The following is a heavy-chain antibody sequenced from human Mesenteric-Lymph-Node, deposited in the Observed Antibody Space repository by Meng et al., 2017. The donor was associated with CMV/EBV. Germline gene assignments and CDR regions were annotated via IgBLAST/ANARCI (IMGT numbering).Heavy chain of an antibody. V-gene: IGHV4-34*01. D-gene: IGHD3-9*01. CDR1: GGSFSGYY. CDR2: INHSGST. Sequence: QVQLPQWGRGMVKPSETLSVTWPVYGGSFSGYYWNWIRQSPEKGLEWIGEINHSGSTTYNPSFTSRIIISVDTSTNQISLNMSSVTAADTAVYYCARGSSYDILTGYFDYWGQGALVTVSS. J-gene: IGHJ4*02. CDR3: ARGSSYDILTGYFDY.